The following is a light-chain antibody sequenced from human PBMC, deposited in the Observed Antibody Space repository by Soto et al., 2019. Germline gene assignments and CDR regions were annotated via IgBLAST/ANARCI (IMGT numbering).Light chain of an antibody. CDR2: RNN. CDR1: SSNIGRNY. CDR3: AAWDDSLSGGV. V-gene: IGLV1-47*01. Sequence: QSVLTQPPSASGTPGQRVTISCSGSSSNIGRNYVDWYQQLPGTAPKLLIYRNNQRPSGVPDRFSGSKSGTSASLAISGLRSEDEADYYCAAWDDSLSGGVFGGGTKLTVL. J-gene: IGLJ3*02.